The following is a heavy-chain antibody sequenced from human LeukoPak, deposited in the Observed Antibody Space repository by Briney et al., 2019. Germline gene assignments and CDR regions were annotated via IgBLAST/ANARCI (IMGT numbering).Heavy chain of an antibody. Sequence: GGSLTLSCAASGFTFSSYAMSWDRQAPGKGLEWVAYISRDGSPIYYADSVRGRFTISRDNAKNSLYLQMNSLRAEDTAVYYCARVRYNSGYIFDSWGQGTLVAVSS. J-gene: IGHJ4*02. CDR1: GFTFSSYA. D-gene: IGHD5-18*01. CDR3: ARVRYNSGYIFDS. V-gene: IGHV3-48*04. CDR2: ISRDGSPI.